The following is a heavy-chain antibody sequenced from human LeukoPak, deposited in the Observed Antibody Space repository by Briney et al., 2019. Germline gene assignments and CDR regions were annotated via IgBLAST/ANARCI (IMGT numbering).Heavy chain of an antibody. V-gene: IGHV3-21*01. CDR1: GFTFSSYS. CDR3: ARSMVTIPIPGGY. Sequence: GGSLRLSCAASGFTFSSYSMNWVRQAPGKGLEWVSSISSSSSYIYYADSVKGRFTVSGDNAKNSVYLQMNSLRAEDTAVYYCARSMVTIPIPGGYWGQGTLVTVSS. CDR2: ISSSSSYI. J-gene: IGHJ4*02. D-gene: IGHD5-24*01.